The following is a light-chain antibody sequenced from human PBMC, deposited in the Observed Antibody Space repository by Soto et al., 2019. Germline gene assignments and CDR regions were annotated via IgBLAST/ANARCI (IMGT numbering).Light chain of an antibody. CDR2: DAS. J-gene: IGKJ1*01. CDR3: QQYNNWPQT. V-gene: IGKV3D-15*01. Sequence: EIVMTQSPATLSVSPGERVTLSCRASQSVSNNLVWYQQKPGQAPRLLIYDASNRATGIPARFSGSGSGTDFTLTISSLEPEDFAEYHCQQYNNWPQTFGQGTKVDIK. CDR1: QSVSNN.